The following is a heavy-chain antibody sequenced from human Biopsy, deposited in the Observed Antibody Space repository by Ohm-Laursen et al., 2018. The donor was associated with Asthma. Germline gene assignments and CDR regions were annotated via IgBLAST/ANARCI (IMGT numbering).Heavy chain of an antibody. CDR3: AKDVFPGWELRRGPDY. D-gene: IGHD1-26*01. V-gene: IGHV3-30*18. CDR1: GFTFSNYG. Sequence: SLRLSCTASGFTFSNYGMHWVRQAPGRGLDWVAVISFDGSNKNYTDSVKGRFTISRDNSRNTLHLQMNSLRAEDTAVYYYAKDVFPGWELRRGPDYWGQGTLVTVSS. CDR2: ISFDGSNK. J-gene: IGHJ4*02.